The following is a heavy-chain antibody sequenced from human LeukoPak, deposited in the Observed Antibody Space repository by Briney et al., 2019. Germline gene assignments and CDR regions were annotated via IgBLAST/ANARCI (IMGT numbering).Heavy chain of an antibody. CDR3: ARRNGGYDFWSGSPYYFDY. D-gene: IGHD3-3*01. Sequence: TSETLSLTCTVSGGSISSYYWSWIRQPPGKGLEWIGYIYYSGSTNYNPSLKSRVTISVDTSKNQFSLKLSSVTAADTAVYYCARRNGGYDFWSGSPYYFDYWGQGTLVTVPS. J-gene: IGHJ4*02. V-gene: IGHV4-59*08. CDR1: GGSISSYY. CDR2: IYYSGST.